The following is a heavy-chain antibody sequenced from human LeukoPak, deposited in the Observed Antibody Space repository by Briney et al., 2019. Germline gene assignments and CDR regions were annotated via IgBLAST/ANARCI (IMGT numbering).Heavy chain of an antibody. CDR1: GFTFGNYA. CDR2: ISGTGSST. V-gene: IGHV3-23*01. D-gene: IGHD2-8*01. CDR3: ARIGMVYSQSEYYGLDV. J-gene: IGHJ6*02. Sequence: GGSLRLSCEASGFTFGNYAMNWVRQAPGKGLEWVSTISGTGSSTYYADSAKGRFTISRDNSKKTLFLQVNSLTAEDTAVYYCARIGMVYSQSEYYGLDVWGQGTTVTVSS.